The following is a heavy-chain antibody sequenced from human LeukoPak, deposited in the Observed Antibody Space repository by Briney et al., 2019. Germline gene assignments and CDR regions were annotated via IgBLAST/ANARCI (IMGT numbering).Heavy chain of an antibody. D-gene: IGHD3-3*01. Sequence: SETLFLTCTVSGGSISSYYWSWIRQPPGKGLEWIGYIYYSGSTNYNPSLKSRVTISVDTSKNQLSLKLSSVTAADTAVYYCARDSRTTIFGVVSWWFDPWGQGTLVTVSS. CDR3: ARDSRTTIFGVVSWWFDP. V-gene: IGHV4-59*01. CDR1: GGSISSYY. CDR2: IYYSGST. J-gene: IGHJ5*02.